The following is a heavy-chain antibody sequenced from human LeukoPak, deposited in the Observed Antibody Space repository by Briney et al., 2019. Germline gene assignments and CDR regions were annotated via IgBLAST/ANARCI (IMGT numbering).Heavy chain of an antibody. D-gene: IGHD3-16*01. V-gene: IGHV3-23*01. CDR2: ISGSGGAT. CDR3: AKDPTVGEWPNSFDP. Sequence: GGSLRLSCAASGFTFSSYAMGWVRQAPDGGLQWVSAISGSGGATYSADSVKGRFTISRDNSKNTLYLQMNTLRAEDTAVYYCAKDPTVGEWPNSFDPWGQGTLVTVSS. CDR1: GFTFSSYA. J-gene: IGHJ5*02.